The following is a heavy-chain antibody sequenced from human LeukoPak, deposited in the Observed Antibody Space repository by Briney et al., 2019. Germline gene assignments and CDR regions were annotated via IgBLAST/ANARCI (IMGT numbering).Heavy chain of an antibody. CDR2: INHSGST. V-gene: IGHV4-34*01. D-gene: IGHD3-22*01. J-gene: IGHJ6*03. CDR1: GGSFSGYY. CDR3: ARAMIVVTYYYYMDV. Sequence: PSETLSLTCAVYGGSFSGYYWSWIRQPPGKGLEWIGEINHSGSTNYNPSLKSRVTISVDTSKNQFSLKLSSVTAADTAVYYCARAMIVVTYYYYMDVWGKGTTVTVSS.